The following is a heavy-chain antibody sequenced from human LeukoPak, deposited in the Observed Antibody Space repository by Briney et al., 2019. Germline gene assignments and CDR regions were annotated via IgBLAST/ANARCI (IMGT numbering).Heavy chain of an antibody. CDR3: ARDLLSTAGYFDY. Sequence: PSETLSLTCTVSGGSISSYYWSWIRQPPGKGLEWIGYMSYSGSTNYNPSLKSRVTMSINTSKNQFSLRLSSVTAADTAVYYCARDLLSTAGYFDYWGQGTLVTVSS. CDR1: GGSISSYY. CDR2: MSYSGST. J-gene: IGHJ4*02. D-gene: IGHD6-19*01. V-gene: IGHV4-59*01.